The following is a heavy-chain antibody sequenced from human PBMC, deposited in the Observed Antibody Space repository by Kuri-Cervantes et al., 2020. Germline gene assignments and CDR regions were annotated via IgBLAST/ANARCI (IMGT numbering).Heavy chain of an antibody. CDR3: ARVRIDYGGNSLSFSRYYYYGMDV. CDR1: GGSISSSSYY. D-gene: IGHD4-23*01. Sequence: GSLRLSCTVSGGSISSSSYYWGWIRQPPGKGLEWIGSIYYSGSTYYNPSLKSRVTISVDTSKNQFSLKLSSVTAADTAVYYCARVRIDYGGNSLSFSRYYYYGMDVWGQGTTVTVSS. CDR2: IYYSGST. V-gene: IGHV4-39*07. J-gene: IGHJ6*02.